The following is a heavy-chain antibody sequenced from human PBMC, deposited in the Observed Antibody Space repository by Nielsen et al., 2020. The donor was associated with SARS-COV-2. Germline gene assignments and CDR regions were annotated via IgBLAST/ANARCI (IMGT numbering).Heavy chain of an antibody. CDR2: ISGSGGST. CDR3: AKDGYNYDYFDY. J-gene: IGHJ4*02. V-gene: IGHV3-23*01. CDR1: GFTFSSYA. Sequence: SLKISCAASGFTFSSYAMSWVRQAPGKGLEWVSAISGSGGSTYYADSVKGRFTISRDNSKNTLYLQMNSLRAEDTAVYYCAKDGYNYDYFDYWGQGTLVTVSS. D-gene: IGHD5-24*01.